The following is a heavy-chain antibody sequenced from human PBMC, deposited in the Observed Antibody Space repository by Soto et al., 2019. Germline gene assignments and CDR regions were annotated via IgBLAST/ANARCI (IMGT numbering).Heavy chain of an antibody. CDR2: VYYSGST. V-gene: IGHV4-59*01. D-gene: IGHD3-22*01. J-gene: IGHJ4*02. CDR3: ARMGYYYDTSGYYFLFDF. Sequence: KPSETLSLTCTVSGGSISSYYWSWIRQPPGKGLEWIGYVYYSGSTNYNPSLKSRVTMSVDTSKNQFSLKLSSVTAADTAVYYCARMGYYYDTSGYYFLFDFWGQGXLVTVYS. CDR1: GGSISSYY.